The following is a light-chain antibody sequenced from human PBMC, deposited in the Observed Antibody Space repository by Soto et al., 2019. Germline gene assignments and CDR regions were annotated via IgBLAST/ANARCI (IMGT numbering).Light chain of an antibody. J-gene: IGKJ1*01. CDR1: QSISSS. V-gene: IGKV1-5*03. CDR2: KAS. Sequence: IQMTQSPSTLSASVGDRVTITCRASQSISSSLAWYQQKPGKAPKLLIYKASTLASGVPSRFSGSGSGTEFTLTINSLHPDDFATYYCQQYHIYSGTFGQGTTRWIS. CDR3: QQYHIYSGT.